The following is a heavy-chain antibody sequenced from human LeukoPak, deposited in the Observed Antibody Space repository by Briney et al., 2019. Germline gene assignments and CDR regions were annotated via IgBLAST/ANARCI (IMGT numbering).Heavy chain of an antibody. CDR1: GYRFTSYW. V-gene: IGHV5-51*01. D-gene: IGHD4-23*01. CDR2: IFPGDSDT. CDR3: ARQGLRDGYGGNTYFQH. Sequence: GESLKISCQGSGYRFTSYWIGWVRQMPGKGLECMGVIFPGDSDTRYSPSFQGQVTFSADKSINTAYLQWSSLKASDTAIYYCARQGLRDGYGGNTYFQHWGQGTLVTVSS. J-gene: IGHJ1*01.